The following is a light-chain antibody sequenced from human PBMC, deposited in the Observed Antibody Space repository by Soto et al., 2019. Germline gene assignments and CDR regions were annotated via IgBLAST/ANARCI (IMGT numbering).Light chain of an antibody. CDR2: GAS. CDR1: QSVSSSY. V-gene: IGKV3-20*01. Sequence: EIVLTQSPGTLSLSPGERATLSCRASQSVSSSYLAWYQQKPGQAPRLLIYGASSRATGIPDRFSVSGSGTDLTLTLSRLEPEDFAVYDCQQYGSSPLWTFGQGTKVDI. J-gene: IGKJ1*01. CDR3: QQYGSSPLWT.